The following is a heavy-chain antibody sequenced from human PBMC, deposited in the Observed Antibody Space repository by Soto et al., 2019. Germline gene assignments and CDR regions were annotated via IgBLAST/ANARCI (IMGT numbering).Heavy chain of an antibody. CDR1: GASFKSGSYS. Sequence: QVQLQESGPGLVKPSETLSLTCTVSGASFKSGSYSWSWIRQPPGKGLEWIGYVYHTGRTSYNPSLKSRVSISMDTSKNQFSLNLDSVTAADTAVYFCAMDFAYFDSWGQGTLVTVSS. J-gene: IGHJ4*02. V-gene: IGHV4-61*01. CDR2: VYHTGRT. D-gene: IGHD2-2*03. CDR3: AMDFAYFDS.